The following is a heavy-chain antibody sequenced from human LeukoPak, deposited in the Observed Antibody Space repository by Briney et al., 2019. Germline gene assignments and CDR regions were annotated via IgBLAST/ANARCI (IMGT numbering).Heavy chain of an antibody. V-gene: IGHV7-4-1*02. CDR2: INTNTGNP. D-gene: IGHD4-17*01. Sequence: ASVKVSCKASGYTFTSYAMNWVRQAPGQGLEWMGWINTNTGNPTYAQGFTGRFVFSLDTSVSTAYLQVSSLKAEDTAVYYCARTRPTVTTKGWFDPWGQGTLVTVSS. CDR1: GYTFTSYA. J-gene: IGHJ5*02. CDR3: ARTRPTVTTKGWFDP.